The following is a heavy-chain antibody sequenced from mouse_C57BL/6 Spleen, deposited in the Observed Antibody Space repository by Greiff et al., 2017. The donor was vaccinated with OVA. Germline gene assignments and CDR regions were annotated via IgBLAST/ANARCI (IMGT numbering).Heavy chain of an antibody. J-gene: IGHJ4*01. CDR2: INPNNGGT. CDR1: GYTFTDYY. D-gene: IGHD2-2*01. V-gene: IGHV1-26*01. Sequence: VQLQQSGPELVKPGASVKISCKASGYTFTDYYMNWVKQSHGKSLEWIGDINPNNGGTSYNQKFKGKATLTVDKSSSTAYMELRSLTSEDSAVYYCARGLGYPYAMDYWGQGTSVTVSS. CDR3: ARGLGYPYAMDY.